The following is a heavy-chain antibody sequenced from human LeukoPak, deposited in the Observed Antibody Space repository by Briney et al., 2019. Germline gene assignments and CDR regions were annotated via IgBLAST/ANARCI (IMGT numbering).Heavy chain of an antibody. J-gene: IGHJ6*03. V-gene: IGHV3-23*01. CDR2: ISSRGDST. CDR3: ARDFRTNYYYYMDV. CDR1: GFTFSNYG. Sequence: GGSLRLSCATSGFTFSNYGMTWVRQASGKGLEWGSIISSRGDSTYYADSVKGRFSISRDKPRNTLYLQMNSLRAEDTALYYCARDFRTNYYYYMDVWGKGTTVTVSS. D-gene: IGHD1-14*01.